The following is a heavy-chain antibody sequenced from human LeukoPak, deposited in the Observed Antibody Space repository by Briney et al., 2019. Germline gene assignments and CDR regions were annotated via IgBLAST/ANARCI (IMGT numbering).Heavy chain of an antibody. CDR3: ARVLDGYNPHFDY. Sequence: GGSLRPSCAASGFTVSSNYMSWVRQAPGKGLEWVSVIYSGGSTYYADSVKGRSTISRDNSKNTLYLQMNSLRAEDTAVYYCARVLDGYNPHFDYWGQGTLVTVSS. V-gene: IGHV3-53*01. J-gene: IGHJ4*02. D-gene: IGHD5-24*01. CDR2: IYSGGST. CDR1: GFTVSSNY.